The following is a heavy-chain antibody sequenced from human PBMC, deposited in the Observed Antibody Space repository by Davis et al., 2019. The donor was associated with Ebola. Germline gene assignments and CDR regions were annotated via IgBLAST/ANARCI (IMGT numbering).Heavy chain of an antibody. Sequence: MPSETLSLTCAVSGGSISSGGYSWSWIRQPPGKGLEWIGYIYHSGSTYYNPSLKSRVTISVDRSKNQFSLKLNSVTAADTAVYYCARFDIAATTDYWGQGTLVTVSS. J-gene: IGHJ4*02. CDR3: ARFDIAATTDY. D-gene: IGHD5-12*01. CDR1: GGSISSGGYS. V-gene: IGHV4-30-2*01. CDR2: IYHSGST.